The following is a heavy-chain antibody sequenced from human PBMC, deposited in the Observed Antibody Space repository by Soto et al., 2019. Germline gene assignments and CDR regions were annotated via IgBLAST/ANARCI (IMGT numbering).Heavy chain of an antibody. Sequence: SETLSLTCVVSGASIGSSSSSWGWIRQPPGKGLEGIGSMSYGGERYYNPSLKSRVTISADTSMNQISLKMSSVAAAETDVYYCERHRRERVRVALYHYYGMDVWGQGTPVTVSS. D-gene: IGHD3-10*01. CDR1: GASIGSSSSS. CDR3: ERHRRERVRVALYHYYGMDV. V-gene: IGHV4-39*01. CDR2: MSYGGER. J-gene: IGHJ6*02.